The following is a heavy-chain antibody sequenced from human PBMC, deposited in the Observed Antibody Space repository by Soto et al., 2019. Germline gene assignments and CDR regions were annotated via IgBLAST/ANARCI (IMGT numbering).Heavy chain of an antibody. CDR1: GGSISSYY. J-gene: IGHJ6*03. CDR2: IYYSGST. D-gene: IGHD1-20*01. V-gene: IGHV4-59*08. Sequence: SETLSLTCTVSGGSISSYYLSWIRQPPGKGLEWIGYIYYSGSTNYNPSLKSRVTISVDTSKNQFSLKLSSVTAADTAVYYCARINWNYYYMDVWGKGTTVTVS. CDR3: ARINWNYYYMDV.